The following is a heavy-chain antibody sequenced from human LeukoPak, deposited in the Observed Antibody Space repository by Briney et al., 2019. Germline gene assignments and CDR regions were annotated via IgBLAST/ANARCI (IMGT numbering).Heavy chain of an antibody. CDR1: GGSFSGYY. J-gene: IGHJ6*02. CDR2: ISSSGSTI. V-gene: IGHV3-11*04. CDR3: ASSSQVDV. Sequence: PSETLSLTCAVYGGSFSGYYWSWIRQPPGKGLEWVSYISSSGSTIYYADSVKGRFTISRDNAKNSLYLQMNSLRAEDTAVYYCASSSQVDVWGQGTTVTVSS.